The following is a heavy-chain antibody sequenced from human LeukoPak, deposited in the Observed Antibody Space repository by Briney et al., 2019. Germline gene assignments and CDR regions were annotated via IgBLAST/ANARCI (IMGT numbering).Heavy chain of an antibody. CDR3: ARDYNVLRFLEWLSPPYYYYGTDV. V-gene: IGHV3-7*03. J-gene: IGHJ6*02. CDR1: GFTFSSYW. Sequence: GGSLRLSCAASGFTFSSYWMSWVRQAPGKGLEWVAHIKQDGSEKYYMDSVKGRFTISRDNAKNSLYLQMNSLRAEDTAVYYCARDYNVLRFLEWLSPPYYYYGTDVWGQGTTVTVSS. CDR2: IKQDGSEK. D-gene: IGHD3-3*01.